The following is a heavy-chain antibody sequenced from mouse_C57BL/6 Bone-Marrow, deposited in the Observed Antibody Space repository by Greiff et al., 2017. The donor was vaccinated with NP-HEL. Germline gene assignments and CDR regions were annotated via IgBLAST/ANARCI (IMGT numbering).Heavy chain of an antibody. D-gene: IGHD2-1*01. V-gene: IGHV1-61*01. J-gene: IGHJ1*03. CDR3: AIYGNYVSYWYFDD. CDR1: GYTFTSYW. CDR2: IYPSDSET. Sequence: QVQLQQPGAELVRPGSSVKLSCKASGYTFTSYWMDWVKQRPGQGLEWIGNIYPSDSETHYNQKFKDKATLTVDKSSSTAYMQLSSLTSEDSAVYYCAIYGNYVSYWYFDDWGTGTTVTVSS.